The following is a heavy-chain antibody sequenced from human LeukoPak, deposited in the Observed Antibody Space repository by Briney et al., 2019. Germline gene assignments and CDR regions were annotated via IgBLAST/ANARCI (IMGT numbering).Heavy chain of an antibody. CDR1: GFTFDDYG. V-gene: IGHV4-34*01. Sequence: AGGSLRLSCAASGFTFDDYGMSWIRQPPGKGLEWIGEINHSGSTKYNPSLKSRVTISVDTSKNQFSLKLSSVTAADTAVYYCARGKTDLRYSSSSQGSDFDYWGQGTLVTVSS. CDR2: INHSGST. CDR3: ARGKTDLRYSSSSQGSDFDY. J-gene: IGHJ4*02. D-gene: IGHD6-6*01.